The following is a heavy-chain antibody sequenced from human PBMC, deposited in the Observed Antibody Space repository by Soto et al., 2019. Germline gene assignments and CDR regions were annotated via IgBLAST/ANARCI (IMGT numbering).Heavy chain of an antibody. V-gene: IGHV1-8*01. CDR3: AILYSSGLLY. CDR1: GYTLTELS. D-gene: IGHD6-19*01. CDR2: INPNNGNT. Sequence: ASVKVSCKVSGYTLTELSMHWVRQATGKGLEWMGWINPNNGNTGYAQKFQGRVTMTRNTSISTAYMELSSLRSEDTAVYYCAILYSSGLLYWGQGTLVTVSS. J-gene: IGHJ4*02.